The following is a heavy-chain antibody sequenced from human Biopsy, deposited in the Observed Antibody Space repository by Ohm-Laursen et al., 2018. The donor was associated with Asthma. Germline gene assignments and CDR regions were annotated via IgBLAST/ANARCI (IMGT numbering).Heavy chain of an antibody. CDR3: AWCQVDYSSGWSLLLKKIYYSGMDV. CDR2: IMTVFGRT. Sequence: GASVNVSCKPPGGTFSNFAISWVRQAPGQGLESLGGIMTVFGRTNNAQKFQGRVTITADESTSTAYMEVTSLRSEDTAIYYCAWCQVDYSSGWSLLLKKIYYSGMDVWGQGTAVTVSS. V-gene: IGHV1-69*13. CDR1: GGTFSNFA. J-gene: IGHJ6*02. D-gene: IGHD6-19*01.